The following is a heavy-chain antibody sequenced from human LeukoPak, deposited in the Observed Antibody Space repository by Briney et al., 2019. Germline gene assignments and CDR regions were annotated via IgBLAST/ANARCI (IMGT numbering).Heavy chain of an antibody. CDR2: IYYSGST. Sequence: PSETLSLTCTVSGGSISSYYWSWIRQPPGKGLEWIGYIYYSGSTNYNPSLKSRVTISVDTSKNQFSLKLSSVTAADTAVYYCARVFDPDIVVVPAERAFDIWGQGTMVTVSS. CDR3: ARVFDPDIVVVPAERAFDI. V-gene: IGHV4-59*08. CDR1: GGSISSYY. D-gene: IGHD2-2*01. J-gene: IGHJ3*02.